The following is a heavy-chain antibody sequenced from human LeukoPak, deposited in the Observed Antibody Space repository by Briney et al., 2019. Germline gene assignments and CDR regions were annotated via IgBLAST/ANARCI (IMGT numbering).Heavy chain of an antibody. CDR1: GGSISSYY. V-gene: IGHV4-59*01. CDR2: IYYSGST. D-gene: IGHD2-15*01. CDR3: AREVGDCSGGSCYSYFDY. Sequence: KPSETLSLTCTVSGGSISSYYWSWIRQPPGKGLEWIGYIYYSGSTNYNATLTNRVTISVDTSKNQFSLKLSSVTAADTAVYYCAREVGDCSGGSCYSYFDYWGQGTLVTVSS. J-gene: IGHJ4*02.